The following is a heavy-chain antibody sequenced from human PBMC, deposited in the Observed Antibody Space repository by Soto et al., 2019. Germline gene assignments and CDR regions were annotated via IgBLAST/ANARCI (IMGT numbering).Heavy chain of an antibody. D-gene: IGHD1-1*01. CDR1: GFNFNIYA. V-gene: IGHV3-23*01. CDR2: ISPGGDST. CDR3: AKALGNPYYYYYMDV. J-gene: IGHJ6*03. Sequence: EVQLLVSGGGLVQPGGSLRLSCAASGFNFNIYAITWVRQAPGKGMEWVSTISPGGDSTYFADSVKGRFTISKDNSKNTLSLQMNRLRAEDTATYFCAKALGNPYYYYYMDVWGTGTTVTVSS.